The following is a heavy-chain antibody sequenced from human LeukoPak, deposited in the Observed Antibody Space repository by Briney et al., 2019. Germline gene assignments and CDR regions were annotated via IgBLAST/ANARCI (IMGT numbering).Heavy chain of an antibody. J-gene: IGHJ4*02. CDR3: ARDGGQWELLPVYYFDY. V-gene: IGHV3-30-3*01. CDR2: ISYDGSNK. D-gene: IGHD1-26*01. Sequence: PGRSLRLSCAASGFTFSSYAMHWIRQAPGKGLEWVAVISYDGSNKYYADSVKGRFTISRDNSKNTLYLQMNSLRAEDTAVYYCARDGGQWELLPVYYFDYWGQGTLVTVSS. CDR1: GFTFSSYA.